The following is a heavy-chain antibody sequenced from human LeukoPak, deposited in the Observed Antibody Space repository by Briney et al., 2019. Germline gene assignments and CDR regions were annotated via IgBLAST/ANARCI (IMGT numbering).Heavy chain of an antibody. J-gene: IGHJ4*02. CDR1: GGSISSSSYY. CDR2: IYYSGST. D-gene: IGHD4-17*01. Sequence: PSETLFLTCTVSGGSISSSSYYWGWIRQPPGKGLEWIGSIYYSGSTYYNPSLKSRVTISVDTSKNQFSLKLSSVTAADTAVYYCARAYGDYGHGWLRGFDYWGQGTLVTVSS. V-gene: IGHV4-39*07. CDR3: ARAYGDYGHGWLRGFDY.